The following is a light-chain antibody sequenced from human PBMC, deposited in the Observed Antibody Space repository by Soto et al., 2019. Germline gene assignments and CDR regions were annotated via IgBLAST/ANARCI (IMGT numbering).Light chain of an antibody. Sequence: EIVMTQSPATLSVSPGERATLSCRASQSVSTNLAWYQLRPGQAPRLLIYDASTRATGIPARFSGSGSGTDFTLTISSLQSEDFAVYYCQQYTNWRTFGQGTKVDNK. CDR2: DAS. CDR3: QQYTNWRT. CDR1: QSVSTN. J-gene: IGKJ1*01. V-gene: IGKV3-15*01.